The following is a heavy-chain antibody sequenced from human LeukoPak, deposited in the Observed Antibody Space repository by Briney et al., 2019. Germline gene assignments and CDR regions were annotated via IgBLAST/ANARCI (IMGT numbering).Heavy chain of an antibody. V-gene: IGHV1-2*02. Sequence: ASVKVSCKASGYTFTDYYMHWVRQAPGQGLEWMGWINPNSGDLSSAQKFQGRVTMTKDTSLSTAYMELSSLRSDDMAVYCCARGPPSIVVVPSALDYWGQGTLVTVSS. D-gene: IGHD2-2*01. CDR2: INPNSGDL. CDR1: GYTFTDYY. CDR3: ARGPPSIVVVPSALDY. J-gene: IGHJ4*02.